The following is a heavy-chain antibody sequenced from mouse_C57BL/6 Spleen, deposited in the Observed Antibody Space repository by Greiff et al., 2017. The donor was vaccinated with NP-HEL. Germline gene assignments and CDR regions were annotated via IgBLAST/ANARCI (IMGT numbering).Heavy chain of an antibody. CDR1: GYTFTSYW. D-gene: IGHD2-4*01. CDR3: ARSGYDYDGGFAY. V-gene: IGHV1-69*01. J-gene: IGHJ3*01. CDR2: IDPSDSYT. Sequence: VQLQQSGAELVMPGASVKLSCKASGYTFTSYWMHWVKQRPGQGLEWIGEIDPSDSYTNYNQKFKGKSTLTVDKSSSTAYMQLSSLTSEDSAVYYCARSGYDYDGGFAYWGQGTLVTVSA.